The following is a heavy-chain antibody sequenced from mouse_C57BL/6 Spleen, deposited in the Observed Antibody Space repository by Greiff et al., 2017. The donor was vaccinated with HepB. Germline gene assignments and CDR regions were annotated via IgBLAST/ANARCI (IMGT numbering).Heavy chain of an antibody. CDR1: GYAFSSYW. J-gene: IGHJ4*01. D-gene: IGHD2-14*01. CDR2: IYPGDGDT. CDR3: ARRDWYGEGYLDY. V-gene: IGHV1-80*01. Sequence: VQLQQSGAELVKPGASVKISCKASGYAFSSYWMNWVKKRPGKGLEWIGKIYPGDGDTNYNGKFKGTATLTADKSSSTAYMQLSSLTSEDSAVYFCARRDWYGEGYLDYWGQGNSVTVSS.